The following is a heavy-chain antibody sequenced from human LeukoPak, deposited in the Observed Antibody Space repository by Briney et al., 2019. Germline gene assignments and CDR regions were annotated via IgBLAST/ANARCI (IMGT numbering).Heavy chain of an antibody. CDR2: IYYSGST. CDR1: GGSFSGYY. CDR3: ARHRGWGDFWSQFDP. J-gene: IGHJ5*02. V-gene: IGHV4-59*08. Sequence: PSETLSLTCAVYGGSFSGYYWSWIRQPPGKGLEWIGYIYYSGSTNYNPSLKSRVTISVDTSKNQFSLKLSSVTAADTAVYYCARHRGWGDFWSQFDPWGQGTLVTVSS. D-gene: IGHD3-3*01.